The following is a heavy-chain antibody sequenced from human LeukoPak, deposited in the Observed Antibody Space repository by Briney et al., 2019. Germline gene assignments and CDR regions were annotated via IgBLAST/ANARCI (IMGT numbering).Heavy chain of an antibody. Sequence: GGSLRLFCAASGFAFSSYGMHWVRQAPGKGLEWVAFIRYDGSNKYYADSVKGRFTISRDNSKNTLYLQMNSLRAEDTAVYYCAKDRISTKDYYDSSGYYFWGQGTLVTVSS. V-gene: IGHV3-30*02. CDR2: IRYDGSNK. D-gene: IGHD3-22*01. CDR3: AKDRISTKDYYDSSGYYF. J-gene: IGHJ4*02. CDR1: GFAFSSYG.